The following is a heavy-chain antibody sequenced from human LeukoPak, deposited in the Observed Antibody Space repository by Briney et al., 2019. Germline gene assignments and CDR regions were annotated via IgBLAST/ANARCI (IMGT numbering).Heavy chain of an antibody. Sequence: GGSLRLSCAASGFTFTSYAMSWVRQAPGKGLEWVSIISGGGGSTFYADSAKGRFTISRDNSKNTLYLQMNSLRAEDTAVYYCAKGRRDIVVVVPATPSDFWGQGTLVTVSS. CDR3: AKGRRDIVVVVPATPSDF. CDR2: ISGGGGST. D-gene: IGHD2-15*01. J-gene: IGHJ4*02. V-gene: IGHV3-23*01. CDR1: GFTFTSYA.